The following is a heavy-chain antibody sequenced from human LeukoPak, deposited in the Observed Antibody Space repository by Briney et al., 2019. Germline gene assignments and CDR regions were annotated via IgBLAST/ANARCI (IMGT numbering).Heavy chain of an antibody. J-gene: IGHJ6*02. CDR3: ARGSSYYDILTGYYYYYYGMDV. D-gene: IGHD3-9*01. CDR1: GGSFSGYY. Sequence: PSETLSLTCAVYGGSFSGYYWRWIRQPPGEGLEWIGEISHSGSTTYHPSLKGRAPIPVDTSKKQFSLTQRSVAAGDTVVLYCARGSSYYDILTGYYYYYYGMDVWGQGTTVTVSS. CDR2: ISHSGST. V-gene: IGHV4-34*01.